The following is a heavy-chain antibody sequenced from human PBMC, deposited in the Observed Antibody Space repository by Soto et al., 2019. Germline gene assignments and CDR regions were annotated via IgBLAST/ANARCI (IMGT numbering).Heavy chain of an antibody. CDR3: AHSYSSGWYYGPFDY. J-gene: IGHJ4*02. V-gene: IGHV2-5*02. D-gene: IGHD6-19*01. CDR1: GFSLSTSGVG. CDR2: IYWDDDK. Sequence: QITLKESGPTLVKPTQTLTLTCTFSGFSLSTSGVGVGWIRQPPGKALEWLALIYWDDDKRYSPSLKSRLTIPKATSKNQVVLTMTNMDPVDTATYYCAHSYSSGWYYGPFDYWGQGTLVTVSS.